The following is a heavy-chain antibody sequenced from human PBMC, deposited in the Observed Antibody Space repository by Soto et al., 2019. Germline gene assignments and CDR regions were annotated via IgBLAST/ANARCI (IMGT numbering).Heavy chain of an antibody. Sequence: QVQPQQWGTGLLKPSETLSLTCAVYGGSFSTYYWNWIRQPPGKGLEWIGEINHSGNTQYNPSPKSRVTMSLGTSMTPISLTLTSVTATGTAVSYRFGWLRSNWLDPWGQGTLVTVSS. CDR2: INHSGNT. J-gene: IGHJ5*02. D-gene: IGHD3-22*01. CDR1: GGSFSTYY. CDR3: FGWLRSNWLDP. V-gene: IGHV4-34*01.